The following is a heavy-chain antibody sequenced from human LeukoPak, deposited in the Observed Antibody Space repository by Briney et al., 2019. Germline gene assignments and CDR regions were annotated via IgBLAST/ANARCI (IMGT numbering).Heavy chain of an antibody. Sequence: GGSLRLSCAASGFTFSSYVMHWVRQAPGKGLEWVAIISYDGSNKYYADSVKGRFTISRDNSKNTLYLQMNSLRAEDTAVYYCARGPRIQLWLDPYYYYYYMDVWGKGTTVTVSS. J-gene: IGHJ6*03. CDR2: ISYDGSNK. CDR3: ARGPRIQLWLDPYYYYYYMDV. D-gene: IGHD5-18*01. V-gene: IGHV3-30*04. CDR1: GFTFSSYV.